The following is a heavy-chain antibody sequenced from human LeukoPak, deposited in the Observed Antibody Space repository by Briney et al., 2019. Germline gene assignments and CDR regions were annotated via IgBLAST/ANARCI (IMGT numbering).Heavy chain of an antibody. D-gene: IGHD1-26*01. J-gene: IGHJ5*02. V-gene: IGHV3-23*01. CDR2: ISGTGGYT. CDR1: GFTFTSYA. Sequence: PGGSLRLSCAASGFTFTSYAMSWVRQAPGKGLEWVSGISGTGGYTYYADSVKGRFTISRDNSKNTLYLQMNSLRAEDTAVYYCAKEGWVQGWFDHWGQGTLVTVSS. CDR3: AKEGWVQGWFDH.